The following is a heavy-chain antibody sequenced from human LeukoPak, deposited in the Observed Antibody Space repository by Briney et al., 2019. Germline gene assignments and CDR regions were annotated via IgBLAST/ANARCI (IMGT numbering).Heavy chain of an antibody. CDR1: GFTFSSYG. V-gene: IGHV3-33*01. J-gene: IGHJ5*01. Sequence: GGSLRLSCAASGFTFSSYGMHWVRQAPGKGLEWVAVIWYDGSNKYCADSVKGRFTISRDNSKNTLYLQMNSLRAEDTAVYYCARDRKYSSGWYWFDPWGRGTLVAVSS. CDR3: ARDRKYSSGWYWFDP. D-gene: IGHD6-19*01. CDR2: IWYDGSNK.